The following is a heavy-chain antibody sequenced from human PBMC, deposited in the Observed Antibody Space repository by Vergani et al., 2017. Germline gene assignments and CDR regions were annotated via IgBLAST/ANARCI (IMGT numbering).Heavy chain of an antibody. CDR1: GFTFSSYW. V-gene: IGHV3-7*01. D-gene: IGHD5-18*01. CDR2: IKQDGSEK. CDR3: ARDYRKTAMVTGYYYMDV. J-gene: IGHJ6*03. Sequence: EVQLVESGGGLVQPGGSLRLSCAASGFTFSSYWMSWVRQAPGKGLEWVANIKQDGSEKYYVDSVKGRFTISRDNAKNSLYLQMNSLRAEDTAVYYCARDYRKTAMVTGYYYMDVWGKGTTVTVS.